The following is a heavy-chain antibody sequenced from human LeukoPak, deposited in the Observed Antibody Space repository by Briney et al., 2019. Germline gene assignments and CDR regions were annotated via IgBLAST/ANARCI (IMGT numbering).Heavy chain of an antibody. V-gene: IGHV3-21*01. Sequence: GGSLRLSCAASGFTFSSYWMSWVRQAPGKGLEWVSSISSSSSYIYYADSVKGRFTISRDNAKNSLYLQMNSLRAEDTAVYYCARGEAAAIDWFDPWGQGTLVTVSS. J-gene: IGHJ5*02. CDR1: GFTFSSYW. D-gene: IGHD2-2*01. CDR2: ISSSSSYI. CDR3: ARGEAAAIDWFDP.